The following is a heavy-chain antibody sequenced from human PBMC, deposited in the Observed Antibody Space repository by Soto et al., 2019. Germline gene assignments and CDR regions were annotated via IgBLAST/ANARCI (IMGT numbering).Heavy chain of an antibody. CDR3: VSWVSAHFEY. J-gene: IGHJ4*02. Sequence: PGCSLGLCCAASRYTFKIQGVSGVRQAPGKGLEWVSTIDSSGVNTHYADSVKGRFTISRDNSRNTLHLQMHDLRADDTALYYCVSWVSAHFEYWGQGTVVTVSS. D-gene: IGHD3-16*01. V-gene: IGHV3-23*01. CDR2: IDSSGVNT. CDR1: RYTFKIQG.